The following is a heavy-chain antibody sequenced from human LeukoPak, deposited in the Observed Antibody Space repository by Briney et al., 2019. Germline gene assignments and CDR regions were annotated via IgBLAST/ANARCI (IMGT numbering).Heavy chain of an antibody. V-gene: IGHV1-69*04. D-gene: IGHD3-22*01. CDR2: IIPILGIA. CDR1: GGTFSSYA. Sequence: SVKVSCKASGGTFSSYAISWVRQAPGQGLEWMGRIIPILGIANYAQKFQGRVTITADKSTSTAYMELSSLRSEDTAVYYCASDYYDSSGYCLRGGYWGQGTLVTVSS. CDR3: ASDYYDSSGYCLRGGY. J-gene: IGHJ4*02.